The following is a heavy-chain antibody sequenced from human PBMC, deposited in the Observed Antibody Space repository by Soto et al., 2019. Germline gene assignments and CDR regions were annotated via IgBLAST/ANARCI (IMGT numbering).Heavy chain of an antibody. D-gene: IGHD6-19*01. CDR2: IYWDDDK. V-gene: IGHV2-5*02. J-gene: IGHJ4*02. CDR1: GFSLSTSGVG. CDR3: AHRPEGIEVAYFDY. Sequence: SGPTLVNPTQTLTLTCAFSGFSLSTSGVGVGWIRQPPGKALEWLALIYWDDDKRYSPSLKSRLTITKDTSKNQVVLTMTNMDPVDTATYYCAHRPEGIEVAYFDYWGQGTLVTVSS.